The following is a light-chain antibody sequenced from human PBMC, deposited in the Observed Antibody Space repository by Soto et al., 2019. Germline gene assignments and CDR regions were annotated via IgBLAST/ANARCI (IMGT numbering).Light chain of an antibody. V-gene: IGKV1-13*02. CDR2: DAS. Sequence: AIQLTQSPSSLSASVGDTVTITCRASQGISNALAWYQQIPGKPPKLLIYDASTLESGVPSRFRGSGSGTDFTLTISSLQPGDFATYYCQQFNGFPTFGQGTRLEIQ. CDR1: QGISNA. J-gene: IGKJ5*01. CDR3: QQFNGFPT.